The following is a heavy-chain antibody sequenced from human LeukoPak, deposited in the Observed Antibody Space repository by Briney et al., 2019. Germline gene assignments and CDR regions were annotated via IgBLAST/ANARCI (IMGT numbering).Heavy chain of an antibody. Sequence: AGGSLRLSCAASGFTFSSYAMSWVRQAPGKGLEWVSAISGSDGSTYYADSVKGRFTISRDNSKNTLYLQMNSLRAEDTAVYYCAKSGYLRIFGVVDYWGQGTLVTVSS. CDR2: ISGSDGST. D-gene: IGHD3-3*01. V-gene: IGHV3-23*01. J-gene: IGHJ4*02. CDR3: AKSGYLRIFGVVDY. CDR1: GFTFSSYA.